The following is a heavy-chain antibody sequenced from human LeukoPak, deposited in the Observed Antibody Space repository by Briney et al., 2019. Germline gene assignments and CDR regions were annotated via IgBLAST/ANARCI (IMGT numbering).Heavy chain of an antibody. CDR3: AKVLSFYYGSGSPFDY. V-gene: IGHV3-30*18. D-gene: IGHD3-10*01. J-gene: IGHJ4*02. CDR2: ISYDGSNK. CDR1: GFTFSSYG. Sequence: GGSLRLSCAASGFTFSSYGMHCVLQAPGKGLEWLAVISYDGSNKYYAGSVKGRFTISRDNSKNTLYLQMSSLRAEDTAVYYCAKVLSFYYGSGSPFDYWGQGTLVTVSS.